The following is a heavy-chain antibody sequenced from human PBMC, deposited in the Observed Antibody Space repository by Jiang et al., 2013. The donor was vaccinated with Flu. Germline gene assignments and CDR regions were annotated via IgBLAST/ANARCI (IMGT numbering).Heavy chain of an antibody. D-gene: IGHD1-1*01. V-gene: IGHV3-7*01. CDR2: IEQDGSEK. CDR3: ARTYTNSWNDYYFDY. J-gene: IGHJ4*02. CDR1: YW. Sequence: YWMNWVRQAPGKGLEWLANIEQDGSEKNYVDSVKGRLTISRDNAKNSLYLQMNSLRAEDTAVYYCARTYTNSWNDYYFDYWGQGTLVTVSS.